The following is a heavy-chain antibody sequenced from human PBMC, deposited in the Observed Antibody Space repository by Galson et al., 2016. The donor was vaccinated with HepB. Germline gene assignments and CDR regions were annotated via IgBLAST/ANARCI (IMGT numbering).Heavy chain of an antibody. Sequence: SLRLSCAASGFTFSTYGMHWVRQAPGKGLEWVAVIWYDGSNKYYADSVRGRFTISRDNSKNTLYLQMNSLSAEDTAVNYCASEAPILAPTLDYWGQGTLVIVSS. CDR2: IWYDGSNK. V-gene: IGHV3-33*01. D-gene: IGHD5-12*01. CDR3: ASEAPILAPTLDY. CDR1: GFTFSTYG. J-gene: IGHJ4*02.